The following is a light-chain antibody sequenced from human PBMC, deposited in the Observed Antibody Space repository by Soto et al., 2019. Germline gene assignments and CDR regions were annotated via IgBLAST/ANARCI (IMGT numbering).Light chain of an antibody. CDR2: GAS. V-gene: IGKV3-20*01. CDR1: QSVSRNY. CDR3: QQYGDSPRT. J-gene: IGKJ1*01. Sequence: EIVLTRSPGTLSLSPGERATLSCRASQSVSRNYLAWYQHKPGQAPTLLIYGASRRTPGIPDRFSGRGSGTDFTLTISGLEPEDFAVYYCQQYGDSPRTFGQGTKVEIK.